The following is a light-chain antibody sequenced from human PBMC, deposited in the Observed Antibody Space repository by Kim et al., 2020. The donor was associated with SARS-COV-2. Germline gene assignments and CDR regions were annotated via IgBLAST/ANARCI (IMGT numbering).Light chain of an antibody. Sequence: DIQMTQSPSSLSASVGDRVTITCRASQSISTHLNWYQQKPGKAPKLLIYGASSLQSGVPSRFSGSGSGTDFTLTISSLHPEDFATYYGNKSYGNPTFGHGTRLEIK. CDR1: QSISTH. CDR3: NKSYGNPT. CDR2: GAS. V-gene: IGKV1-39*01. J-gene: IGKJ5*01.